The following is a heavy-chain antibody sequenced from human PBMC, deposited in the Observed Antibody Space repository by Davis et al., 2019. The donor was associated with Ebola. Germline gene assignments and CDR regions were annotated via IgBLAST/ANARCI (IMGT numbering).Heavy chain of an antibody. V-gene: IGHV1-2*04. CDR1: GYTFTSYG. J-gene: IGHJ4*02. D-gene: IGHD3-3*01. CDR3: ARGRDYDFWSGLDY. Sequence: AASVKVSCKASGYTFTSYGISWVRLAPGQGLEWMGWINANTGGTRYAQKFQGWVTLTRDTSISTAYMELYRLRSDDTAVYYCARGRDYDFWSGLDYWGQGTLVTVSS. CDR2: INANTGGT.